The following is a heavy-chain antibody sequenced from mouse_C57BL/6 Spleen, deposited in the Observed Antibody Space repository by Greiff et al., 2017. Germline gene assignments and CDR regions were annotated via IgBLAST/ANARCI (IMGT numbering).Heavy chain of an antibody. CDR2: ISSGSSTI. D-gene: IGHD1-1*01. J-gene: IGHJ1*03. CDR1: GFTFSDYG. Sequence: EVMLVESGGGLVKPGGSLTLSCAASGFTFSDYGMHWVRQAPEKGLEWVAYISSGSSTIYYADTVKGRFTISRDNAKNHLFLQMTSLRSEDTAMYYGACYYYGSSYKHWYFDVWGTGTTVTVSS. CDR3: ACYYYGSSYKHWYFDV. V-gene: IGHV5-17*01.